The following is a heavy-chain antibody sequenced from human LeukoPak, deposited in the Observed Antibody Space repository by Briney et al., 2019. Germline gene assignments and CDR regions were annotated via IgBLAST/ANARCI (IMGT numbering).Heavy chain of an antibody. V-gene: IGHV4-59*01. CDR1: GDSFRSYY. Sequence: SESLSLTCTVSGDSFRSYYWSWIRQPPGKGLEWIGYIYYSGSTNYNPSLKSRVTISVDTSKNQFSLKLNSVTAADTAVYYCARGRNLEWFDYWGQGTLVTVSS. CDR2: IYYSGST. J-gene: IGHJ5*01. CDR3: ARGRNLEWFDY. D-gene: IGHD3-3*01.